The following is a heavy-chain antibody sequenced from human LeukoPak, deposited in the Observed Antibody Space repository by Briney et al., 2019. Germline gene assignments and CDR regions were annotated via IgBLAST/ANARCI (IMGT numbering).Heavy chain of an antibody. CDR3: ARDLASSGYYWD. D-gene: IGHD3-22*01. CDR1: GYTFTSYY. Sequence: ASVKVSCKASGYTFTSYYMHWVRQAPGQGLEWMGIINPSSGKTNYAQKFQGRVTMTRDTSTSTVYMELSSLRSDDTAVYYCARDLASSGYYWDWGQGTLVTVSS. J-gene: IGHJ4*02. V-gene: IGHV1-46*01. CDR2: INPSSGKT.